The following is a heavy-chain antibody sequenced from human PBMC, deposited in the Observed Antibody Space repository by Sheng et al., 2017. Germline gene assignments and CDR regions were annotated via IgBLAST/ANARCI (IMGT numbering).Heavy chain of an antibody. Sequence: QVQLVQSGAEVKKPGSSVKVSCKAAGGTFDNYAINWVRQAPGQGLEWMGGFIPIFGTSNYAQKFQGRLTITADESTSTVHMELSSLRSEDTAMYYCARPSPYCSSGSCYGRIEGFDPWGQGTLVTVSS. CDR3: ARPSPYCSSGSCYGRIEGFDP. CDR2: FIPIFGTS. CDR1: GGTFDNYA. J-gene: IGHJ5*02. V-gene: IGHV1-69*01. D-gene: IGHD2-15*01.